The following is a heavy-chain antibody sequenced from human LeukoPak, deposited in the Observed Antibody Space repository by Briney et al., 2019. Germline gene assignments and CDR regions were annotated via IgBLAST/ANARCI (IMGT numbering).Heavy chain of an antibody. CDR2: IVGSSST. J-gene: IGHJ4*02. Sequence: KAGGSLRLSCAASGFTFSNFAMTWVRQAPGKGLEWVSSIVGSSSTYYADSLKGRFTISRDNAKNSLYLQMNSLRAEDTAVYYCARIGAGSSRDCWGQGTLVTVSS. V-gene: IGHV3-21*01. D-gene: IGHD6-13*01. CDR3: ARIGAGSSRDC. CDR1: GFTFSNFA.